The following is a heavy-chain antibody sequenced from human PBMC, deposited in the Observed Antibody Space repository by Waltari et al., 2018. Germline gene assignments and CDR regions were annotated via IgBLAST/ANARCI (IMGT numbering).Heavy chain of an antibody. D-gene: IGHD1-26*01. V-gene: IGHV3-7*01. J-gene: IGHJ4*02. CDR3: ARGSLVWDGVDH. CDR1: GVPFGNHW. Sequence: EVQVVESGGGFVQPGGSLRPSGAASGVPFGNHWMSWVRQAPGKGPEWVANINQNGRGEFYVDSVKGRFTISRDNAKNSLYLQLNSLRAEDTAVYYCARGSLVWDGVDHWGQGTLVTVSS. CDR2: INQNGRGE.